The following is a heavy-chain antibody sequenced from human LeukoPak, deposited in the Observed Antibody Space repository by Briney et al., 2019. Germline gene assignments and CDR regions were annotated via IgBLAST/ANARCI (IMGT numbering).Heavy chain of an antibody. J-gene: IGHJ4*02. CDR1: GYTFTGYY. D-gene: IGHD3-9*01. CDR2: ISPNSGGT. V-gene: IGHV1-2*02. Sequence: ASVKVSCKASGYTFTGYYLHWVRQAPGQGLEWMGWISPNSGGTSSAQKFQGRVTMTRDTSISTAYMELSRLRSDDTAVYYCARSPDILTGENFDYWGQGTLVTVSS. CDR3: ARSPDILTGENFDY.